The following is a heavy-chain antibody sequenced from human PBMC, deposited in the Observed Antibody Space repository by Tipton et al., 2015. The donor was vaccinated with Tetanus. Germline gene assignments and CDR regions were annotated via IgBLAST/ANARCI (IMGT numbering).Heavy chain of an antibody. CDR1: GYTFITYA. D-gene: IGHD1-20*01. CDR3: ARGRISGKPDYYGMDV. V-gene: IGHV1-18*01. Sequence: QSGAEVKEPGASVKVSCKASGYTFITYAISWVRQAPGQGLEWMGWINPYNGHTNYEQKFQGRVSMTTDTSTTTAYMALRSLRTDDTAVYYCARGRISGKPDYYGMDVWGQGTTVTVSS. J-gene: IGHJ6*02. CDR2: INPYNGHT.